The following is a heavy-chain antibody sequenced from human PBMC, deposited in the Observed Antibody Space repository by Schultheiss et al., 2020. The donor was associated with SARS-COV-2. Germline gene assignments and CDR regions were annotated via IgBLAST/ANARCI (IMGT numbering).Heavy chain of an antibody. V-gene: IGHV4-59*12. J-gene: IGHJ4*02. D-gene: IGHD3-10*01. CDR3: ARGARVDY. CDR1: GGSFSGYY. Sequence: SETLSLTCAVYGGSFSGYYWSWIRQPPGKGLEWIGYIYYSGSTNYNPSLKSRVTISVDTSKNQFSLKLSSVTAADTAVYYCARGARVDYWGQGTLVTVSS. CDR2: IYYSGST.